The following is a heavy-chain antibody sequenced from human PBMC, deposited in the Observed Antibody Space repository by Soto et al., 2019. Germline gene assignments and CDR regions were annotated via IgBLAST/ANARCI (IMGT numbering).Heavy chain of an antibody. D-gene: IGHD6-19*01. CDR1: GYTFTGYY. CDR3: ARDLIAVAGTPWFDP. CDR2: INPNSGGT. Sequence: RASVKVSCKASGYTFTGYYMHWVRQAPGQGLEWMGWINPNSGGTNYAQKFQGRVTMTRDTSISTAYMELSRLRSDDTAAYYCARDLIAVAGTPWFDPWGQGTLVTVSS. J-gene: IGHJ5*02. V-gene: IGHV1-2*02.